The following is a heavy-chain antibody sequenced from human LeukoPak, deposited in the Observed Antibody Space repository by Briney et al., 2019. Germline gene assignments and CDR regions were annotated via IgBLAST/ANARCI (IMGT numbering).Heavy chain of an antibody. Sequence: SETLSLTCTVSGGSISSSSYYWGWIRQPPGKGLEWIGYIYYSGSTYYNPSLKSRVTISVDTSKNQFSLKLSSVTAADTAVYYCASRYYYDSSGYSGFDYWGQGTLVTVSS. CDR3: ASRYYYDSSGYSGFDY. V-gene: IGHV4-39*07. D-gene: IGHD3-22*01. CDR2: IYYSGST. CDR1: GGSISSSSYY. J-gene: IGHJ4*02.